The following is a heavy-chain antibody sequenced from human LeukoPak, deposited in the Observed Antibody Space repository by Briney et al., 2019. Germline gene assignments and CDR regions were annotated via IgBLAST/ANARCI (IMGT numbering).Heavy chain of an antibody. CDR3: ARGGYSYGNHYYYYGMDV. Sequence: GASVKVSCKASGYTFTGYYMHWVRQAPGQGLEWMGWINPNSGGTNYAQKFQGRVTMTRDTSISTAYMELSRLRSDDTAVYYCARGGYSYGNHYYYYGMDVWGQGTTVTVSS. D-gene: IGHD5-18*01. J-gene: IGHJ6*02. V-gene: IGHV1-2*02. CDR1: GYTFTGYY. CDR2: INPNSGGT.